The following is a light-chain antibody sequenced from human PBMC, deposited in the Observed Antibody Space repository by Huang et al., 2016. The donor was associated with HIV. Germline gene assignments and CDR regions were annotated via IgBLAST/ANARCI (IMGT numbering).Light chain of an antibody. CDR3: QQSYSAPPWT. CDR1: QNINTY. J-gene: IGKJ1*01. CDR2: RSA. Sequence: DIQMTQSPSSLSASVGDRVTITCRASQNINTYLNWYQQKPGKAPKLLIYRSANVQSGVPSRVSGSGSGTDFTLTISSLQPEDFATYYCQQSYSAPPWTFGQGTRVEIK. V-gene: IGKV1-39*01.